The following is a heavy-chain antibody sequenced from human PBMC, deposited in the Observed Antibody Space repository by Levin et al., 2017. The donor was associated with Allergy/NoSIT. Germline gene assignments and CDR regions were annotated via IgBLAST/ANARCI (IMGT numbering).Heavy chain of an antibody. J-gene: IGHJ5*02. CDR1: GYTFTSYG. Sequence: ASVKVSCKASGYTFTSYGISWVRQAPGQGLEWMGWISAYNGNTNYAQKLQGRVTMTTDTSTSTAYMELRSLRSDDTAVYYCARGSGDYGDPLFRRFDPWGQGTLVTVSS. D-gene: IGHD4-17*01. V-gene: IGHV1-18*01. CDR3: ARGSGDYGDPLFRRFDP. CDR2: ISAYNGNT.